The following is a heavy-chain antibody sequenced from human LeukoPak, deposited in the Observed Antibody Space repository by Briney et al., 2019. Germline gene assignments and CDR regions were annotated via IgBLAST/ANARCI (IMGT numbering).Heavy chain of an antibody. CDR1: GYSISSGYH. D-gene: IGHD2-8*02. CDR3: ARFERSTGCY. J-gene: IGHJ4*02. CDR2: IYHSDST. V-gene: IGHV4-38-2*02. Sequence: SETLSLTCTVSGYSISSGYHWAWIRQPPGKGLEWIGTIYHSDSTYYNPSLKSRVAISVDTSKNQFSLKLNSVTAADTAVYYCARFERSTGCYWGQGTLVTVSS.